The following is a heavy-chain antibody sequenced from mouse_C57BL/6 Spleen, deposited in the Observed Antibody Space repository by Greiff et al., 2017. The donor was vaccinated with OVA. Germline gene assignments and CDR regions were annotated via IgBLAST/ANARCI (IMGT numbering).Heavy chain of an antibody. CDR2: IWSGGST. D-gene: IGHD2-1*01. Sequence: QVQLQQSGPGLVQPSQSLSITCTVSGFSLTSYGVHWVRQSPGKGLEWLGVIWSGGSTDYNAAFISRLSISKDNSKSQVFFKMNSLQADDTAIYYCARNGDGNYEGYFDYWGQGTTLTVSS. V-gene: IGHV2-2*01. CDR3: ARNGDGNYEGYFDY. J-gene: IGHJ2*01. CDR1: GFSLTSYG.